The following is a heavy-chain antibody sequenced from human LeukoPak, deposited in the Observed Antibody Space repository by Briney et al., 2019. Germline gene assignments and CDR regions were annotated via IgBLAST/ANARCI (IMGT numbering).Heavy chain of an antibody. CDR3: ARRRGMGYYSGYGMGAFDI. V-gene: IGHV1-69*13. J-gene: IGHJ3*02. CDR1: GGTFSSYA. Sequence: ASVKVSCKASGGTFSSYAISWVRQAPRQGLEWMGGIIPIFGTANYAQKFQGRVTITADESTSTAYMELSSLRSEDTAVYYCARRRGMGYYSGYGMGAFDIWGQGTMVTVSS. D-gene: IGHD5-12*01. CDR2: IIPIFGTA.